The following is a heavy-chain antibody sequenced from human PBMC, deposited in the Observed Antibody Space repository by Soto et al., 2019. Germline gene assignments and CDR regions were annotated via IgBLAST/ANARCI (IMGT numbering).Heavy chain of an antibody. V-gene: IGHV1-18*01. CDR3: ASSLVRYHDAFDI. CDR2: ISAYNGNT. D-gene: IGHD3-10*01. Sequence: ASVKVPCKASGYTFTSYGISWVRQAPGQGLEWMGWISAYNGNTNYAQKLQGRVTMTTDTSTSTAYMELRSLRSDDTAVYYCASSLVRYHDAFDIWGQGTMVTVSS. CDR1: GYTFTSYG. J-gene: IGHJ3*02.